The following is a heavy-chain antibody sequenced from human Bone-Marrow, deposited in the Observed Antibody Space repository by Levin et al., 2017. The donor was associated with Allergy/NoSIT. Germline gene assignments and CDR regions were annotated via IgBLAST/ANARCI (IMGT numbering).Heavy chain of an antibody. D-gene: IGHD3-9*01. Sequence: GESLKISCAASGFSFRSYAMSWVRQAPGKGLEWVAAISGAGDTTYYPDSVKGRFTASRDNSKNTLFLQMNSLRADDTAVYYCALGFLTGYFPFNYWGQGTLVTVSS. V-gene: IGHV3-23*01. CDR3: ALGFLTGYFPFNY. J-gene: IGHJ4*02. CDR2: ISGAGDTT. CDR1: GFSFRSYA.